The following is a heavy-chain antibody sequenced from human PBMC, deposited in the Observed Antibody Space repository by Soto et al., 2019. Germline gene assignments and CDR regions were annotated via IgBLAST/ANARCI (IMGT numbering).Heavy chain of an antibody. Sequence: EVQLVESGGGLVQPGRSLRLSCAASGFGFDCYAMHWVRQDPGKGLEWVSGISWNSGTIGYADSVKGRFTISRDNAKNSLYLQMNSLRLEETAMYYCAKDTQLRFDGMDVWGQGTTVTVSS. J-gene: IGHJ6*02. V-gene: IGHV3-9*01. CDR3: AKDTQLRFDGMDV. CDR1: GFGFDCYA. CDR2: ISWNSGTI.